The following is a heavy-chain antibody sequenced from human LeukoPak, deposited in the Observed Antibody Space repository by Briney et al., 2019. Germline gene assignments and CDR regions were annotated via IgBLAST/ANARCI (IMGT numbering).Heavy chain of an antibody. CDR1: GFTFSSYW. J-gene: IGHJ4*02. Sequence: TGGSLRLSCAASGFTFSSYWMSWVRQAPGKGLEWVAVISYDGSNKYYADSVKGRFTISRDNSKNTLYLQMNSLRAEDTAVYYCARESSGWYGSDYWGQGTLVTVSS. D-gene: IGHD6-19*01. CDR2: ISYDGSNK. CDR3: ARESSGWYGSDY. V-gene: IGHV3-30*03.